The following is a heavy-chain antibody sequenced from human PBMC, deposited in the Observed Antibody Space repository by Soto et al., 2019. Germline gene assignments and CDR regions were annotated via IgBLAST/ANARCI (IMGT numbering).Heavy chain of an antibody. V-gene: IGHV1-3*01. D-gene: IGHD3-3*01. J-gene: IGHJ4*02. Sequence: ASVKVSCKASGYTFTSYAMHWVRQAPGQRLEWMGWINAGNGNTKYSQKFQGRVTITRDTSASTAYMELSSLRSEDTAVYYCARVDFWSGYYPDYWGQGTLVTVSS. CDR3: ARVDFWSGYYPDY. CDR1: GYTFTSYA. CDR2: INAGNGNT.